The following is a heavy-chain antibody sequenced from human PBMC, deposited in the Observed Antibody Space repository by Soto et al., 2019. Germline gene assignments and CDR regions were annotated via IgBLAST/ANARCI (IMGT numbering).Heavy chain of an antibody. CDR2: IYHTGNA. D-gene: IGHD1-26*01. CDR1: GDSISNSRFY. J-gene: IGHJ4*02. V-gene: IGHV4-39*01. CDR3: ASNYSGSSHLRY. Sequence: SETLSLTCTVSGDSISNSRFYWAWIRQPPGEGLEWIGNIYHTGNAYYNPSLKSRVTISVDTSKNQFSLKVTSVTAADTAVYYCASNYSGSSHLRYWGQGTLVTVSS.